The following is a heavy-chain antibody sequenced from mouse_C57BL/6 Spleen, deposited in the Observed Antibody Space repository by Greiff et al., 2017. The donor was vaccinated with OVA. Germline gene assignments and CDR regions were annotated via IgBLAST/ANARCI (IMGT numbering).Heavy chain of an antibody. CDR3: TREDYYYGYGYAMDY. D-gene: IGHD1-1*01. J-gene: IGHJ4*01. V-gene: IGHV1-15*01. Sequence: VQLQQSGAELVRPGASVTLSCKASGYTFTDYEMHWVKQTPVHGLEWIGAIDPETGGTAYNQKFKGKAILTADKSSSTAYMELRSLTSEDSAVYYCTREDYYYGYGYAMDYWGQGTSVTVSS. CDR2: IDPETGGT. CDR1: GYTFTDYE.